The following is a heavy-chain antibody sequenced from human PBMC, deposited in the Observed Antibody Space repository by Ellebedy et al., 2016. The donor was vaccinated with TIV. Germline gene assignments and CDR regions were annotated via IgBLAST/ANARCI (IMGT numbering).Heavy chain of an antibody. CDR3: ARDNYGDYVGGMDV. Sequence: GESLKISXAASGFTFSDYYMSWIRQAPGKGLEWVANIKQDGSEKYYVDSVKGRFTISRDNGKNSLYLQMNSLRAEDTAVYYCARDNYGDYVGGMDVWGQGTTVTVSS. V-gene: IGHV3-7*01. CDR1: GFTFSDYY. D-gene: IGHD4-17*01. J-gene: IGHJ6*02. CDR2: IKQDGSEK.